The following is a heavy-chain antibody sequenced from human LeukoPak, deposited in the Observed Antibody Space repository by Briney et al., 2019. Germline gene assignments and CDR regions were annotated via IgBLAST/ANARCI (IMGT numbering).Heavy chain of an antibody. CDR2: IYSERT. J-gene: IGHJ4*02. Sequence: PGGSLRLSCAASGFSVSYNYMSWVRQAPGKGLEWVSFIYSERTYYADSVKGRFSISRDNSKNTLYLDMNSLRAGDTAVYYCARERDDYDDPGPLDYWGQGTLVTVPS. CDR1: GFSVSYNY. D-gene: IGHD4-17*01. CDR3: ARERDDYDDPGPLDY. V-gene: IGHV3-53*01.